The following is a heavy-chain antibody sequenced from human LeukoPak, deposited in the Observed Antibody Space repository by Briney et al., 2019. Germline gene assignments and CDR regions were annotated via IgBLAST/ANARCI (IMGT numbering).Heavy chain of an antibody. CDR1: GFTCSSYW. Sequence: GGSLRLSCVASGFTCSSYWMSWVRQAPGKGLEWVANIKQDGSEKYYVDSVRGRFTISRDNAKNSLYLQMNSLRAEDTAWYYCAREDYEFSSGYHTKACDIWGQGTMVTVSS. D-gene: IGHD3-3*01. CDR2: IKQDGSEK. V-gene: IGHV3-7*05. CDR3: AREDYEFSSGYHTKACDI. J-gene: IGHJ3*02.